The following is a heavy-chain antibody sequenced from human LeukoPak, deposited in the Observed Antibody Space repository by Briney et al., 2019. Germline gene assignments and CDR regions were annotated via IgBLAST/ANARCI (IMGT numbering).Heavy chain of an antibody. Sequence: GGSLRLSCAASGFTFSSYSMNWVRQAPGKGLEWVSYISSSSSTIYYADSVKGRFTISRDNAKNSLYLQMNSLRAEDTAVYYCAKPLEIVVVPAATMDVWGKGTTVTVSS. CDR1: GFTFSSYS. CDR3: AKPLEIVVVPAATMDV. D-gene: IGHD2-2*03. CDR2: ISSSSSTI. J-gene: IGHJ6*03. V-gene: IGHV3-48*01.